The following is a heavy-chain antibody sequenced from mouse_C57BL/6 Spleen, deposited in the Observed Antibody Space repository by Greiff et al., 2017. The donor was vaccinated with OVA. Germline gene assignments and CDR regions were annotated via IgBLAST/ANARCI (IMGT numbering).Heavy chain of an antibody. Sequence: EVQLQQSGPELVKPGASVKISCKASGYTFTDYYMNWVKQSHGKSLEWIGDINPNNGGTSYTQKFKGKATLTVDKSSSTAYMELRSLTSEDSAVYYCARTGWDTWFAYWGQGTLVTVSA. CDR3: ARTGWDTWFAY. CDR2: INPNNGGT. J-gene: IGHJ3*01. CDR1: GYTFTDYY. V-gene: IGHV1-26*01. D-gene: IGHD3-3*01.